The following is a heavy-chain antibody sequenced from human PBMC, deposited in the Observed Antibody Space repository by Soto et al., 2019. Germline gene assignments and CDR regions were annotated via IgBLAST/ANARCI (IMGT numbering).Heavy chain of an antibody. CDR2: IYYTGRT. CDR1: GGSISSYY. J-gene: IGHJ1*01. CDR3: GRRDASGWCEEH. D-gene: IGHD6-19*01. V-gene: IGHV4-59*08. Sequence: QVQLQESGPGLVKPSETLSLTCTVSGGSISSYYWSWIRQPPGKGLEWIGYIYYTGRTDCNPSLERRGTISVDTAKGQFSRKLSSVTAADRAGYYCGRRDASGWCEEHWGQGTLVTVSS.